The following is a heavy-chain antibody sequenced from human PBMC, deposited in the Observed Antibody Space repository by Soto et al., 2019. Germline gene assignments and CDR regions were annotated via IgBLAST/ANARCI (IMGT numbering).Heavy chain of an antibody. J-gene: IGHJ4*02. CDR2: IIPIFGTA. V-gene: IGHV1-69*12. Sequence: QVQLVQSGAEVKKPGSSVKVSCKASGGTFSSYAISWVRQAPGQGLEWMGGIIPIFGTANYPQKVQGRGTITADESTRTAYMELSSLRSEDTAVYYCARALYYSDSSGYYKPFDYWGQGTLVTVSS. D-gene: IGHD3-22*01. CDR1: GGTFSSYA. CDR3: ARALYYSDSSGYYKPFDY.